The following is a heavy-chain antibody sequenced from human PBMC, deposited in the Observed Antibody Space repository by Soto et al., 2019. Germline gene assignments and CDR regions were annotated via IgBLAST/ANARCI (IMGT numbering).Heavy chain of an antibody. J-gene: IGHJ4*02. CDR1: GGSISSGGYY. CDR2: IYYSGST. D-gene: IGHD3-16*01. CDR3: ARGVLQ. Sequence: QVQLQESGPGLVKPSQTLSLTCTVSGGSISSGGYYWSWIRQHPGKGLEWIGSIYYSGSTYYNPSLKSSVTLAGDASNNLFSRKLSSVTVADTAVYYCARGVLQWGEGSLVTVSS. V-gene: IGHV4-31*03.